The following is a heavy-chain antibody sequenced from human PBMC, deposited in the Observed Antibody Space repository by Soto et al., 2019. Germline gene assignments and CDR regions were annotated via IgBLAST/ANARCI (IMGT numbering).Heavy chain of an antibody. CDR3: ARVGGGYVFSSGYPSSSYYYYMDV. CDR1: GFTFSSYA. CDR2: ISGSGGST. D-gene: IGHD3-3*01. Sequence: GGSLRLSCAASGFTFSSYAMSWVRQAPGKGLEWVSAISGSGGSTYYADSVKGRFTISRDNSKNTLYLQMNSLIAEDTAVSYCARVGGGYVFSSGYPSSSYYYYMDVWGKGTTVTVSS. V-gene: IGHV3-23*01. J-gene: IGHJ6*03.